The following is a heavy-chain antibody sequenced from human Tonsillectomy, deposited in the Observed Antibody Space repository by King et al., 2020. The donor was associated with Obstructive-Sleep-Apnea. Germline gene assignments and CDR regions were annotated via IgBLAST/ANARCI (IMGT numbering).Heavy chain of an antibody. Sequence: VQLVESGGGLVQPGGSLRLSCAASGFTCSSYSMNWVRQAPGKGLEWFSYISSSGRTIYYADSVKGRFTISRDNAKNSLYLQMNSLRAEDTAVYYCARYYYDSSGSGYFDYWGQGTLVTVSS. CDR3: ARYYYDSSGSGYFDY. J-gene: IGHJ4*02. CDR2: ISSSGRTI. V-gene: IGHV3-48*04. D-gene: IGHD3-22*01. CDR1: GFTCSSYS.